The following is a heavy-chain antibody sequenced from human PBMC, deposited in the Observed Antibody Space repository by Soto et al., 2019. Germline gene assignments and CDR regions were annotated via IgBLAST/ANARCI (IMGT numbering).Heavy chain of an antibody. D-gene: IGHD6-19*01. J-gene: IGHJ6*02. CDR3: AKLSHSGWHHHYYGMDV. CDR2: ISDDGRNG. CDR1: GFIFSTNG. Sequence: QVQLVESGGGVVQPGTSLRLSCAASGFIFSTNGMYWVRQAPGKGLEWVALISDDGRNGWHADSVKGRFTISRDISKNTLYLQMNSLSPEDTAVYYCAKLSHSGWHHHYYGMDVWGQGPTVTVSS. V-gene: IGHV3-30*18.